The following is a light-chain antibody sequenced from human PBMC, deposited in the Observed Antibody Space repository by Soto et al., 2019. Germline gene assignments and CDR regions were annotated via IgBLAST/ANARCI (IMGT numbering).Light chain of an antibody. V-gene: IGKV3-20*01. CDR3: QQYGSSPYT. CDR1: QSISSSY. CDR2: GAS. J-gene: IGKJ2*01. Sequence: EIVLTQSPGTLSLSPGERATLSCRASQSISSSYLAWYKQKPGLAPRLLIYGASRRATGIPDRVSGSGSGTAFTITITRLEPEDFAVYYWQQYGSSPYTFGQGTKLEIK.